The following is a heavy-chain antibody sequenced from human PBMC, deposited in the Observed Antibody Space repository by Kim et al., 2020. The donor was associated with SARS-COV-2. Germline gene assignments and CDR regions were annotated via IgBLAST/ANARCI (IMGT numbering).Heavy chain of an antibody. Sequence: PSCQGQVTISADKSISTAYLQWSSLKASDTAMYYCARHWAVAGTEYYFDYWGQGTLVTVSS. J-gene: IGHJ4*02. CDR3: ARHWAVAGTEYYFDY. V-gene: IGHV5-51*01. D-gene: IGHD6-19*01.